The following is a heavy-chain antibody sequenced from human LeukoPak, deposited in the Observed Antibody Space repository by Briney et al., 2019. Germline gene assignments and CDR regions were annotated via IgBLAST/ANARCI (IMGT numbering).Heavy chain of an antibody. Sequence: GESLKISCKGSGYSFTSYWIGWVRQMPGKGLEWMGIIYPGDSDTRYSPSFQGQVTISADKSISTAYLQWSSLKASDTAMYYCARQYYDFWSGYYGIETLFDYWGQGTLVTVSS. D-gene: IGHD3-3*01. CDR2: IYPGDSDT. V-gene: IGHV5-51*01. CDR1: GYSFTSYW. CDR3: ARQYYDFWSGYYGIETLFDY. J-gene: IGHJ4*02.